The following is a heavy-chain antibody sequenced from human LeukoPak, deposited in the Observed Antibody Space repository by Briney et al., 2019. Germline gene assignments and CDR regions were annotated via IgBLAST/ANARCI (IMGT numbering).Heavy chain of an antibody. CDR3: ARGAPPQN. CDR2: IYHSGST. J-gene: IGHJ4*02. CDR1: GGSISSSNW. V-gene: IGHV4-4*02. Sequence: SETLSLTCAVSGGSISSSNWWSWVRQPPGKGLEWIGEIYHSGSTNYNPSLKSRVTISIDTSKKHFSLKLTSVTAADTAVYYCARGAPPQNWGQGTLVTVSS.